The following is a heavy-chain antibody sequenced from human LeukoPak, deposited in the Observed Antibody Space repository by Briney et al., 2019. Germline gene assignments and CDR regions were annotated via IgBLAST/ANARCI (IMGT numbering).Heavy chain of an antibody. V-gene: IGHV3-23*01. CDR2: ISESGGAT. Sequence: GGSLRLSCAASGFMFSHSAMTWVRQTPGKGLEWVSGISESGGATYYAGSAKGRFTISRDNAKSTVSLQMNSLRAEDTAVYYCCIMGIGIPYWGQGTLVTVSS. J-gene: IGHJ4*02. D-gene: IGHD1-26*01. CDR3: CIMGIGIPY. CDR1: GFMFSHSA.